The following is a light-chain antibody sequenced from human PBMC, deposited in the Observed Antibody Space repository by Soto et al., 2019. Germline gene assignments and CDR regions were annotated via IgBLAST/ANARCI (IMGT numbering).Light chain of an antibody. CDR3: RQGTHWPWT. Sequence: DVVMTQSPLSLPVTLGQPASISCRSSQSLIHSDGNTYLNWFQQRPGRSTRLLSYVVCDRDSGVPDRFSGSVSGTDFTLKISRVEAEDVGVYYCRQGTHWPWTFGQGTEVEIK. CDR2: VVC. V-gene: IGKV2-30*02. CDR1: QSLIHSDGNTY. J-gene: IGKJ1*01.